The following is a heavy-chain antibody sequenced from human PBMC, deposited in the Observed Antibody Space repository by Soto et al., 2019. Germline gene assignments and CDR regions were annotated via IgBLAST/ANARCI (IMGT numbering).Heavy chain of an antibody. CDR3: ARLLTTVTTSDY. CDR1: GGSISSSSYY. J-gene: IGHJ4*02. V-gene: IGHV4-39*01. Sequence: SETLSLTCTVSGGSISSSSYYWGWIRQPPGKGLEWIGSIYYSGSTYYNPSLKSRVTISVDTSKNQFSLKLSSVTAADTAVYYSARLLTTVTTSDYWGQGTLVTVSS. D-gene: IGHD4-17*01. CDR2: IYYSGST.